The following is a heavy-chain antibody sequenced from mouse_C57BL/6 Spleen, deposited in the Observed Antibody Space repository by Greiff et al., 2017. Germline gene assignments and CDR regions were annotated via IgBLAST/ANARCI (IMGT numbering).Heavy chain of an antibody. V-gene: IGHV1-82*01. J-gene: IGHJ2*01. CDR1: GYAFSSSW. CDR2: IYPGDGDT. CDR3: AREGWLLRCFDY. D-gene: IGHD2-3*01. Sequence: QVQLKQSGPELVKPGASVKISCKASGYAFSSSWMNWVKQRPGKGLEWIGRIYPGDGDTNYNGKFKGKATLTADKSSSTAYMQLSSLTSEDSAVYFCAREGWLLRCFDYWGQGTTLTVSS.